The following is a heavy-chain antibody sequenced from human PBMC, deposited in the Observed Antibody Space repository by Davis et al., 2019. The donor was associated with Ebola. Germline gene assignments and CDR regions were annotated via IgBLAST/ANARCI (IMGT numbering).Heavy chain of an antibody. Sequence: LVTVSRKASLCPFSSYAISWVRQPPGQGLEWMGGIIPLFGPANYAQKFQGRVTITADESPSTAYMELSSLRSEDTAVYYSARDEDYGDYHYYYSMDVWDQGTTVTVAS. CDR2: IIPLFGPA. V-gene: IGHV1-69*13. D-gene: IGHD4-17*01. CDR3: ARDEDYGDYHYYYSMDV. J-gene: IGHJ6*02. CDR1: LCPFSSYA.